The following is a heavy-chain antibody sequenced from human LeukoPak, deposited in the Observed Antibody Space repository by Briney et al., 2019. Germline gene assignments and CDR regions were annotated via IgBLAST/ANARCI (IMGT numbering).Heavy chain of an antibody. CDR2: IYYSGST. Sequence: SETLSLTCTVSGGSISSYYWSWIRQPPGKGLEWIGDIYYSGSTNYNPSLKSRVTISVDTSKNQFSLKLSSVTAADTAVYYCARHIVVVTAILDYYYYMAVWGKGTTVTVSS. CDR1: GGSISSYY. J-gene: IGHJ6*03. CDR3: ARHIVVVTAILDYYYYMAV. V-gene: IGHV4-59*08. D-gene: IGHD2-21*02.